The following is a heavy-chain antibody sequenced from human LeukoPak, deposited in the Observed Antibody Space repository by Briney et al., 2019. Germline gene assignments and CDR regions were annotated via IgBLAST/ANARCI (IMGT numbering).Heavy chain of an antibody. CDR2: TYYRSKWYN. Sequence: SQTLSLTCAMSGDSVSSSSASWNWIRQSPTRGLECLGRTYYRSKWYNDYAVSVKSRINIDADTSKNQFSLQLNSVTPEDTAVYYCARVALSGTTLDFWGQGTLVTVSS. CDR1: GDSVSSSSAS. CDR3: ARVALSGTTLDF. D-gene: IGHD1-7*01. V-gene: IGHV6-1*01. J-gene: IGHJ4*02.